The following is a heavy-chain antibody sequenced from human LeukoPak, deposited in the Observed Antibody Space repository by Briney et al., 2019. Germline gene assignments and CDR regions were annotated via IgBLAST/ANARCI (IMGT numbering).Heavy chain of an antibody. CDR2: TATNGYT. CDR3: ARSTEIRKALPGLDV. J-gene: IGHJ6*02. CDR1: GFSFGSYD. V-gene: IGHV3-13*04. Sequence: PGGSLRLSCAASGFSFGSYDMYWVRQATGKGLEWVSATATNGYTYYADSVKGRFTISRENAENSLYLQMNSLGAGDTAVYYCARSTEIRKALPGLDVWGQGTTVTVSS.